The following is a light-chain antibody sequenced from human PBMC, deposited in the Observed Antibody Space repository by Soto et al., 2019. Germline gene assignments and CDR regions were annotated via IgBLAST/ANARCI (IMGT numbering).Light chain of an antibody. CDR3: SSYTSTSTDV. Sequence: QSALTQPASVSGSPGQSITISCTGTSSDVGGYDYVSWYQQHPGKVPKFIIYEVTNRPSGVSHRFSGSKSGNTASLTISGLQAEDEADYYCSSYTSTSTDVFGTGTKVTVL. CDR2: EVT. J-gene: IGLJ1*01. V-gene: IGLV2-14*01. CDR1: SSDVGGYDY.